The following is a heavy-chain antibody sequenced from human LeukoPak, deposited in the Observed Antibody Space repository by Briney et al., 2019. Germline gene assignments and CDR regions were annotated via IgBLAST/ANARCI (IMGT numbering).Heavy chain of an antibody. CDR1: GFTFSRYG. J-gene: IGHJ4*02. CDR2: IWYDGSNK. D-gene: IGHD1-26*01. Sequence: GGSLRLSCAASGFTFSRYGMHWVRQAPGKGLEWVAVIWYDGSNKYYADSVKGRFTIFRDNSKNTLHLQMNSLRAEDTAVYYCARPLVGDALDYWGQGTLVTVSS. CDR3: ARPLVGDALDY. V-gene: IGHV3-33*01.